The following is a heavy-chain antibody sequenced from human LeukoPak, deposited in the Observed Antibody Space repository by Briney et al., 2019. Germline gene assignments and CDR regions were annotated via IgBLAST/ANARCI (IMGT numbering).Heavy chain of an antibody. CDR1: GASISNSDFY. CDR3: ARVNDCSGSSCFSRWFDP. D-gene: IGHD2-15*01. V-gene: IGHV4-39*07. J-gene: IGHJ5*02. Sequence: SETLSLTCTVSGASISNSDFYWGWIRQPPGKGLEWIGTLYYGDSPLYNASLTNRVSMSVETSKNQFSLRLSSVTAADTAVYYCARVNDCSGSSCFSRWFDPWGQGTLITVSS. CDR2: LYYGDSP.